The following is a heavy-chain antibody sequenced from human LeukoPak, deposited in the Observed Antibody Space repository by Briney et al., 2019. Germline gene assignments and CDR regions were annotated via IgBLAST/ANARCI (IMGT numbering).Heavy chain of an antibody. V-gene: IGHV1-18*01. J-gene: IGHJ4*02. Sequence: ASVKVSCKASGYTFTSYGISWVRQAPGQGLEWMGWISTYNGDTNYAQKLQGRVTMTTDTSTSTAYMELSSLRSEDTAVYYCARGEREQLRIEAFDYWGQGTLVTVAS. CDR3: ARGEREQLRIEAFDY. CDR1: GYTFTSYG. D-gene: IGHD3-3*01. CDR2: ISTYNGDT.